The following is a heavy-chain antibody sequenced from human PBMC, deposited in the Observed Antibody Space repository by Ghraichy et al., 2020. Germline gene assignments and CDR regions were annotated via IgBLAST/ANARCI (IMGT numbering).Heavy chain of an antibody. CDR1: GGSISSYY. D-gene: IGHD3-10*01. J-gene: IGHJ3*02. CDR3: ARHAETPITMVRGVPILSGAYDAFDI. V-gene: IGHV4-59*08. CDR2: IYYSGST. Sequence: SETLSLTCTVSGGSISSYYWSWIRQPPGKGLEWIGYIYYSGSTNYNPSLKSRVTISVDTSKNQFSLKLSSVTAADTAVYYCARHAETPITMVRGVPILSGAYDAFDIWGQGTMVTVSS.